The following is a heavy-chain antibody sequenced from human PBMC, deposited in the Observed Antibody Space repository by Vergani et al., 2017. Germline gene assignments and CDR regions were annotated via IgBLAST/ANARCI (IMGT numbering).Heavy chain of an antibody. CDR3: ARGSEGYSGANDY. V-gene: IGHV3-30-3*01. J-gene: IGHJ4*02. D-gene: IGHD3-10*01. Sequence: QVQLVESGGGVVQPGRSLRLSCAASGFTFSSYAMHWVRQAPGKGLEWVAVISYDGSNKYYADSVKGRFTISRDNSKNTLYLQMNSLRAEDTAAYYCARGSEGYSGANDYWGQGTLVTVSS. CDR1: GFTFSSYA. CDR2: ISYDGSNK.